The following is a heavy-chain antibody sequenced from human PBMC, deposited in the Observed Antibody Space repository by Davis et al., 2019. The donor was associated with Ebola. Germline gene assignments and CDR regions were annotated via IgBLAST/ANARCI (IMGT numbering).Heavy chain of an antibody. CDR2: IDRRGST. J-gene: IGHJ4*02. Sequence: MPSETLSLTCAVYGGSFSDYSWTWIRQAPGKGLEWIGDIDRRGSTNFNPSLIGRVTISLDVSKNQFSLKLSSVTAADTAVYYCARGQSGSDYSLWQYWGQGTLVTVSS. V-gene: IGHV4-34*01. CDR1: GGSFSDYS. CDR3: ARGQSGSDYSLWQY. D-gene: IGHD3-10*01.